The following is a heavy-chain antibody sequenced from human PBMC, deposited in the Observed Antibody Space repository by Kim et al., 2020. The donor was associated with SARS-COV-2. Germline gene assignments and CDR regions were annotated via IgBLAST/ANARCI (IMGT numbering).Heavy chain of an antibody. Sequence: SYADSVKSRFTISRDNAKNTLYLKMNSLRAEDTAVYYCARRQFTSGWYYFDYWGQGTLVTVSS. CDR3: ARRQFTSGWYYFDY. V-gene: IGHV3-74*01. J-gene: IGHJ4*02. D-gene: IGHD6-19*01.